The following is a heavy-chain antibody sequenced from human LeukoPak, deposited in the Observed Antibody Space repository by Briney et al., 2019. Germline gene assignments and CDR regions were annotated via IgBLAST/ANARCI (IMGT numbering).Heavy chain of an antibody. CDR3: ATKPLTYPSRAPDY. V-gene: IGHV1-24*01. CDR2: FDPEDGET. J-gene: IGHJ4*02. D-gene: IGHD3-16*01. Sequence: ALVKVSCKVSGYTLTELSMHWVRQAPGKGLEWMGGFDPEDGETIYAQKFQGRVTMTEDTSTDTAYMELSSLRSEDTAVYYCATKPLTYPSRAPDYWGQGTLVTVSS. CDR1: GYTLTELS.